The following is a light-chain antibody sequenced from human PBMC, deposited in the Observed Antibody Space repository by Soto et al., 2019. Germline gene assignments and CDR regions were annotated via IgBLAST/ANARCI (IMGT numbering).Light chain of an antibody. V-gene: IGKV1-33*01. J-gene: IGKJ3*01. CDR2: DAS. CDR1: QDISNY. CDR3: QQYDNLLIT. Sequence: DIQMTQSPSSLSASEGDRVTITCQASQDISNYLNWYQQKPGKAPKLLIYDASNLETGVPSRFSGSGSGTDFTFTISSLQPEDIATYYCQQYDNLLITFGPGTKVDIK.